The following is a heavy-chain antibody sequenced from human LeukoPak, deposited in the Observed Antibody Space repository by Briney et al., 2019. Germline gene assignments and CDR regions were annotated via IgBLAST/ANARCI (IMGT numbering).Heavy chain of an antibody. D-gene: IGHD3-16*01. CDR2: ISYDGTNN. CDR1: MVTLTEYA. CDR3: ARGAPPDN. Sequence: PVRSPRLSCALSMVTLTEYATDAVRPTPDKGLEWLAVISYDGTNNYYADSVKGRSTISRDNSKNTLYLQMDSLRAEDTAVYYCARGAPPDNWGQGTLVTVSS. J-gene: IGHJ4*02. V-gene: IGHV3-30*04.